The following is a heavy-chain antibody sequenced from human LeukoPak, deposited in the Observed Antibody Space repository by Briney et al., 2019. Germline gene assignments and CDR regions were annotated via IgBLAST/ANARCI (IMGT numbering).Heavy chain of an antibody. CDR2: IYPGDSDT. CDR3: ARRLGDCTNGVCTYYFDY. V-gene: IGHV5-51*01. CDR1: GYSFTSYW. D-gene: IGHD2-8*01. Sequence: GESLKISCKGSGYSFTSYWIGWVRQMPGKGLEWMGIIYPGDSDTGYSPSFQGQVTISADKSISTAYLQWSSLKASDTAMYYCARRLGDCTNGVCTYYFDYWGQGTLVTVSS. J-gene: IGHJ4*02.